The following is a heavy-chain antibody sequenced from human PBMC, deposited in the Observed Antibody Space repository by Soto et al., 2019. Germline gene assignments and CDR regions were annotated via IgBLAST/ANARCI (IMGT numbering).Heavy chain of an antibody. CDR1: GGSISSYY. CDR2: IYYSGST. V-gene: IGHV4-59*01. J-gene: IGHJ6*02. D-gene: IGHD4-17*01. Sequence: QVQLQESGPGLVKPSETLSLTCTVSGGSISSYYWSWIRQPPGKGLEWIGYIYYSGSTNYNPSLKRRVTISVDTSKNQFSLKLSSVTAADTAVYYCARAYGDYYYYYGMDVWGQGTTVTVSS. CDR3: ARAYGDYYYYYGMDV.